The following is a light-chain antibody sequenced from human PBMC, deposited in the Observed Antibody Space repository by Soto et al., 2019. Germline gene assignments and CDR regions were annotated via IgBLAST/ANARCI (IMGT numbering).Light chain of an antibody. CDR2: QDS. CDR3: QSFDKYLSAVV. CDR1: KLGDKY. J-gene: IGLJ2*01. V-gene: IGLV3-1*01. Sequence: SYELTQPPSVSVSPGQTASITCSGDKLGDKYACWYQQKPGQSPVLVIYQDSKRPSGIPERFSGSNSGNTATLTISGLQAEDEADYYCQSFDKYLSAVVFGGGTKLTVL.